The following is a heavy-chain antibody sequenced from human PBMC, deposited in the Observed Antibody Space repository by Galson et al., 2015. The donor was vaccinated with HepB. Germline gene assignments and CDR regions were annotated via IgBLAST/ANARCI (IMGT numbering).Heavy chain of an antibody. CDR1: GFSLSTSGMC. J-gene: IGHJ5*02. V-gene: IGHV2-70*11. D-gene: IGHD3-22*01. CDR3: ARATYYYDSSGWGWFDP. CDR2: IDWDDVK. Sequence: PALVKPTQTLTLTCTFSGFSLSTSGMCVSWIRQPPGKALEWLARIDWDDVKYYSTSLKTRLTISKDTSKNQVVLTMTNMDPVDTATYYCARATYYYDSSGWGWFDPWGQGTLVTVSS.